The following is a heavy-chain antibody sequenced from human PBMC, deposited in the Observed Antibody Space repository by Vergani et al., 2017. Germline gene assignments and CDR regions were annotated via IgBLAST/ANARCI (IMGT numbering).Heavy chain of an antibody. CDR3: ARTIVGATPLFDY. CDR2: IYYSGRT. V-gene: IGHV4-59*01. J-gene: IGHJ4*02. Sequence: QVQLQESGPGLVKPSETLSLTCTVSGGSISSYYWSWIRQPPGKGLEWIGYIYYSGRTNYNPSLKSRVTISVDTSKNQFSLKLSSVTAADTAVYYCARTIVGATPLFDYWGQGTLVTVSS. D-gene: IGHD1-26*01. CDR1: GGSISSYY.